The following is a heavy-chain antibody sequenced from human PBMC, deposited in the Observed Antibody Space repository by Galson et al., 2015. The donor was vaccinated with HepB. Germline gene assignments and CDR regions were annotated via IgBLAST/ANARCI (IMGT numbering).Heavy chain of an antibody. Sequence: SLRLSCAASGFTFSSYDMHWVRQATGKGLEWVSAINTAGDTYYPGSVKGRFTISRENAKNSLYLQMNSLRAGDTAVYYCARSIVGATNYYYYYYMDVWGKGTTVTASS. CDR2: INTAGDT. J-gene: IGHJ6*03. CDR1: GFTFSSYD. V-gene: IGHV3-13*01. CDR3: ARSIVGATNYYYYYYMDV. D-gene: IGHD1-26*01.